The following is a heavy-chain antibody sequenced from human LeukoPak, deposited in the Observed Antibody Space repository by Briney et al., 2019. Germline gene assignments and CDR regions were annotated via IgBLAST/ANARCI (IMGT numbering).Heavy chain of an antibody. CDR1: GGSIGYYL. CDR3: VRYELRTTYRFSWDP. D-gene: IGHD3-16*02. Sequence: PSETLSLTCTVSGGSIGYYLWCWIRQSAGKGLEWIGRISGNGVTKYNPSLKSRVTMSVDTSKIQFSLNLRSVTAADTSVYYLVRYELRTTYRFSWDPWGQGILVTV. J-gene: IGHJ5*02. CDR2: ISGNGVT. V-gene: IGHV4-4*07.